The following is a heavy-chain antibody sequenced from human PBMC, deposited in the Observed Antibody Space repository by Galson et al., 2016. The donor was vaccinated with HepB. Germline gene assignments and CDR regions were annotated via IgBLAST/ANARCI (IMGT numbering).Heavy chain of an antibody. CDR3: AKLIWNGRYFDY. CDR2: ISNTGGNT. CDR1: GFTFNDYG. D-gene: IGHD1-1*01. V-gene: IGHV3-23*01. Sequence: SLRLSCAASGFTFNDYGMTWVRQAPGKGLEWVSLISNTGGNTYYADSVKGRFTISRVNSKNTLYLQLNSLRAEDTAVYYCAKLIWNGRYFDYWGQGALVTVSS. J-gene: IGHJ4*02.